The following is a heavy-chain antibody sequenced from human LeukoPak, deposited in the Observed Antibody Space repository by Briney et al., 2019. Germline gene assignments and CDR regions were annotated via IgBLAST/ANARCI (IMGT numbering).Heavy chain of an antibody. Sequence: SETLSLTCTVSGGSISSGSYYWSWIRQPAGKGLEWIGRIYTSGSTTYNSSLKSRVTISLDTSKNHFSLRLSSVTAADTAVYYCARYSSTWHSLGYMDVWGKGTTVTISS. CDR2: IYTSGST. V-gene: IGHV4-61*02. D-gene: IGHD6-13*01. J-gene: IGHJ6*03. CDR1: GGSISSGSYY. CDR3: ARYSSTWHSLGYMDV.